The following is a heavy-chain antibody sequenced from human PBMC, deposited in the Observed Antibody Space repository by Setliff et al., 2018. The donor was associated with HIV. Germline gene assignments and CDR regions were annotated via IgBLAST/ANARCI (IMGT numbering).Heavy chain of an antibody. J-gene: IGHJ4*02. CDR2: ISYDGSNK. V-gene: IGHV3-30-3*01. D-gene: IGHD3-10*01. Sequence: GGSLRLSCVASSGFAFSDNPMNWVRQAPGKGLEWVAVISYDGSNKYYADSVKGRFTISRDNSKNTLYLQMNSLRVEDTAVYYCAKDVNYRSGSLSDFWGQGTPVTVSS. CDR1: GFAFSDNP. CDR3: AKDVNYRSGSLSDF.